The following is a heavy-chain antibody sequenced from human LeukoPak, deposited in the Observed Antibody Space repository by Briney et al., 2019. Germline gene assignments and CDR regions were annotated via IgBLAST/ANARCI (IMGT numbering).Heavy chain of an antibody. D-gene: IGHD3-10*01. CDR3: ARDGYYHGSGSYNPLDY. CDR2: IYGGGST. CDR1: GFTVSSNY. J-gene: IGHJ4*02. Sequence: GGSLRLSCAASGFTVSSNYMSWVRQAPGKGLEWVSVIYGGGSTYYADSVKGRFTISRDNSKNTVYLQMNSPRAEDTAVYYCARDGYYHGSGSYNPLDYWGQGTLVTVSS. V-gene: IGHV3-66*01.